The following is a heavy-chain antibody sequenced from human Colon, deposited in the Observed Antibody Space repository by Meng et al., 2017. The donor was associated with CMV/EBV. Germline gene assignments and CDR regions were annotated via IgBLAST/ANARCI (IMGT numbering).Heavy chain of an antibody. Sequence: GGSLRLSCGASGFTFNNYAMSWVRQAPGKGLEWVAAISGSGSSSYYTDSVKGRFTISRDNSKNALFLQLDRLTADDTAVYFCAKGAAYFDFWSLPDWGQGTLVTVSS. CDR2: ISGSGSSS. CDR3: AKGAAYFDFWSLPD. V-gene: IGHV3-23*01. J-gene: IGHJ4*02. D-gene: IGHD3-3*01. CDR1: GFTFNNYA.